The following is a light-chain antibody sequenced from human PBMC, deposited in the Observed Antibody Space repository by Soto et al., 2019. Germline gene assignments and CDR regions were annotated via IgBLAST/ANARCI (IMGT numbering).Light chain of an antibody. CDR1: QGMSSW. J-gene: IGKJ4*01. Sequence: DVQMTQSPSSVSASVGNRVRITCRTSQGMSSWLAWYQQKPGKAPKLLIYTGSSLQSGVPSRFSGTGSGTDFTLTISSLQPEDVATYYCQQDNSSPHTFGRGTKVEIK. CDR3: QQDNSSPHT. V-gene: IGKV1-12*01. CDR2: TGS.